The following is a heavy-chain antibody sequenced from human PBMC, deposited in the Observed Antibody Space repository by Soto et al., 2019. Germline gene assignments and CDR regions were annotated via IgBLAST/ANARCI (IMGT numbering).Heavy chain of an antibody. J-gene: IGHJ4*02. CDR3: TCGGATGEGIYQCEN. V-gene: IGHV3-74*01. D-gene: IGHD3-16*02. Sequence: EVQLVETGGGLVQPGGSLRLSCAASGFTFNNNWMHWVRRAPGKGLVWISRVKSDGTTTTYAHFVKGRFIISRDNAKYTVYLQVNSVGGEDTAVDYCTCGGATGEGIYQCENWGQGTLVTVSS. CDR2: VKSDGTTT. CDR1: GFTFNNNW.